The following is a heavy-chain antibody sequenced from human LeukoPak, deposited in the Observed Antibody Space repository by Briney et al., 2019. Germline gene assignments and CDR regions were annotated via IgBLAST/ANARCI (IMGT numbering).Heavy chain of an antibody. CDR1: GFTFDDYA. V-gene: IGHV3-9*01. Sequence: GRSLRLSCAAPGFTFDDYAMHWVRQAPGKGLEWVSGISWNSGSIGYADSVKGRFTISRGDAKNSLYLQMNSLRAEDTALYYCAKARGYYGSGSYGVGFDYWGQGTLVTVSS. J-gene: IGHJ4*02. CDR3: AKARGYYGSGSYGVGFDY. D-gene: IGHD3-10*01. CDR2: ISWNSGSI.